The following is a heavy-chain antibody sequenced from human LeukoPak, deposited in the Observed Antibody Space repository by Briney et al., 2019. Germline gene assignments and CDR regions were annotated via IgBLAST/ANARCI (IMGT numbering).Heavy chain of an antibody. CDR1: GFTFSSYG. J-gene: IGHJ4*02. CDR3: AISNSSGYFSPVHY. CDR2: IWYDGSNK. Sequence: GGSLRLSCAASGFTFSSYGMHWVRQAPGKGLEWVAVIWYDGSNKYYADSVKGRFTISRDNSKNTLYLQMNSLRAEDTAVYYCAISNSSGYFSPVHYWGQGTLVTVSS. V-gene: IGHV3-33*01. D-gene: IGHD3-22*01.